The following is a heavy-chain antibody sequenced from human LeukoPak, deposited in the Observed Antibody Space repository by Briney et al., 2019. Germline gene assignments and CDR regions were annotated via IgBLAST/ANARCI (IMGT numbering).Heavy chain of an antibody. CDR3: AKGVYANFFDY. V-gene: IGHV3-23*01. J-gene: IGHJ4*02. D-gene: IGHD2-2*01. Sequence: GGSLRLSCAASGFTFSSYAMSWVRQAPGKGLEWVSTISGSGDATYYADSVKGRFTISRDNSKNTLYLQMNSLRAEDTAVYYCAKGVYANFFDYRGQGTLVTVSS. CDR2: ISGSGDAT. CDR1: GFTFSSYA.